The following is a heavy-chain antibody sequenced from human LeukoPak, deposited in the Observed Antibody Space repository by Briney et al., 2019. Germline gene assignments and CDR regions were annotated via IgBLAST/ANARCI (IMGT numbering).Heavy chain of an antibody. CDR1: GGSISSYY. CDR3: AREMRYYDSSGGYWFDP. V-gene: IGHV4-59*12. CDR2: IYYSGST. D-gene: IGHD3-22*01. J-gene: IGHJ5*02. Sequence: SETLSLTCTVSGGSISSYYWSWIRQPPGKGLEWIGYIYYSGSTNYNPSLKSRVTISVDTSKNQFSLKLSSVTAADTAVYYCAREMRYYDSSGGYWFDPWGQGTLVTVSS.